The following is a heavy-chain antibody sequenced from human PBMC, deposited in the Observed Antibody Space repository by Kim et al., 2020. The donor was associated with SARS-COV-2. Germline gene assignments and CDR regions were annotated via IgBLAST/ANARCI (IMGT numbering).Heavy chain of an antibody. D-gene: IGHD1-7*01. CDR3: ARVSTALELARHY. CDR1: GGTFSSYA. CDR2: IIPIFGTA. V-gene: IGHV1-69*13. Sequence: SVKVSCKASGGTFSSYAISWVRQAPGQGLEWMGGIIPIFGTANYAQKFQGRVTITADESTSTAYMELSSLRSEDTAVYYCARVSTALELARHYWGQGTLVTVSS. J-gene: IGHJ4*02.